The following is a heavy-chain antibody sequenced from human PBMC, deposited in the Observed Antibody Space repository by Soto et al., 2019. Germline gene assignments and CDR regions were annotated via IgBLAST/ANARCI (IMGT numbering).Heavy chain of an antibody. Sequence: QVQLVQSGAEVKKPGASVKVSCKASGYIFTNHYIHWVRQAPGQGLEWMGIINPSGGSTNYLQKFQGRIPMTRATSTSTVYMELSSLRSEDTAVYFCARADYYDSSGFYYDCCGQGTLVTVSS. V-gene: IGHV1-46*01. CDR3: ARADYYDSSGFYYDC. D-gene: IGHD3-22*01. CDR1: GYIFTNHY. J-gene: IGHJ4*02. CDR2: INPSGGST.